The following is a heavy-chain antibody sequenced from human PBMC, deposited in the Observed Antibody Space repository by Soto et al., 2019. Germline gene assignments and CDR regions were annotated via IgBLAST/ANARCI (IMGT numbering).Heavy chain of an antibody. V-gene: IGHV1-3*01. CDR2: INAGNGNT. D-gene: IGHD2-2*01. CDR1: GYTFTSYA. Sequence: GSVKVSFKASGYTFTSYAMHLVRQAPGQRLEWMGWINAGNGNTKYSQKFQGRVTITRDTSASTAYMELSSLRFEDTAVYFCATAIADDAFDIWGRGTMVTVSS. CDR3: ATAIADDAFDI. J-gene: IGHJ3*02.